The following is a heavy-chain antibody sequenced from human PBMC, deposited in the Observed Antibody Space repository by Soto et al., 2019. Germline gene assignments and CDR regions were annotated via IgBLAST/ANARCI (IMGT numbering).Heavy chain of an antibody. CDR3: ARTRHDYGGQPYNWFDP. D-gene: IGHD4-17*01. CDR2: IIPIFGTA. Sequence: QVQLVQSGAEVKKPGSSVKVSCKASGGTFSSYAISWVRQAPGQGLEWMGGIIPIFGTANYAQKFQGRVTITADKSTSTAYMELSSLRSEDTAVYYCARTRHDYGGQPYNWFDPWGQGTLVTVSS. CDR1: GGTFSSYA. J-gene: IGHJ5*02. V-gene: IGHV1-69*14.